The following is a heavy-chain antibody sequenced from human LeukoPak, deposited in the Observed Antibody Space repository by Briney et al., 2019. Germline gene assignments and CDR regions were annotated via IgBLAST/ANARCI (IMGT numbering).Heavy chain of an antibody. CDR2: IYASGST. CDR3: ARVLGGSREWGFDL. D-gene: IGHD6-25*01. J-gene: IGHJ2*01. V-gene: IGHV4-4*07. Sequence: SETLSLTCTVSGGSISSFYWSWIRQPAGKGLEWIGHIYASGSTNYNPSLKSRVTMSADTSKYQFSLKLSSVTAANTAVYYCARVLGGSREWGFDLWGRGTLVTVSS. CDR1: GGSISSFY.